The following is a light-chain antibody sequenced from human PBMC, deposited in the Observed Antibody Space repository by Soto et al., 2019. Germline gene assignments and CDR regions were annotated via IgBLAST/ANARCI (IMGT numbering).Light chain of an antibody. Sequence: QSALTQPPSASGSPGQSVTISCTGTSSDVGGYHYVSWYQQHPGEAPKLMIYEVSQRPSGVPDRFSGSKSGNTASLTVSGLQAEDEADYYCSSYAGSNTVVFGGGTQLTVL. V-gene: IGLV2-8*01. J-gene: IGLJ2*01. CDR1: SSDVGGYHY. CDR3: SSYAGSNTVV. CDR2: EVS.